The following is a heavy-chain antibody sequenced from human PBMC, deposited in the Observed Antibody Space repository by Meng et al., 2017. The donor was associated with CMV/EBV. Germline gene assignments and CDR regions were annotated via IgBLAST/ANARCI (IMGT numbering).Heavy chain of an antibody. CDR1: GGSFSGYY. Sequence: QVHLQQWGAGLLKPSETLSLTCAVYGGSFSGYYWSWIRQPPGKGLEWIGEINHSGSTNYNPSLKSRVTISVDTSKNQFSLKLSSATAADTAVYYCARESMVRGEDWGQGTLVTVSS. CDR2: INHSGST. J-gene: IGHJ4*02. V-gene: IGHV4-34*01. CDR3: ARESMVRGED. D-gene: IGHD3-10*01.